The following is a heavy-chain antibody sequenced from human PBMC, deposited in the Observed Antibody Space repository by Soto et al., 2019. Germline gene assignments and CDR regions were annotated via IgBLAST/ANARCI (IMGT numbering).Heavy chain of an antibody. V-gene: IGHV4-39*01. J-gene: IGHJ5*02. D-gene: IGHD4-4*01. CDR2: IYYSGST. CDR3: TRLRTTVAGWFDP. Sequence: QLQLQESGPGLVKPSETLSLTCTVSGGSIDSSSYYWGWIRQPPGKGLEWIGRIYYSGSTYYNPSLKSRVTISVDSSKNQFSLKLSSVTAADTAVYYCTRLRTTVAGWFDPWGQGTLVTVSS. CDR1: GGSIDSSSYY.